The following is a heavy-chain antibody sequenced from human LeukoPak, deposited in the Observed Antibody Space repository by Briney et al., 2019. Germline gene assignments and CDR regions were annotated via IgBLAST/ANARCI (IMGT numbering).Heavy chain of an antibody. CDR3: ARAIAAAGRAGSY. Sequence: GGSLRLSCAASGFTFSSYSMNRVRQAPGKGLEWVSSISSSSSYIYYADSVKGRFTISRDNAKNSLYLQVNSLRAEDTAVYYCARAIAAAGRAGSYWGQGTLVTVSS. D-gene: IGHD6-13*01. CDR2: ISSSSSYI. V-gene: IGHV3-21*01. J-gene: IGHJ4*02. CDR1: GFTFSSYS.